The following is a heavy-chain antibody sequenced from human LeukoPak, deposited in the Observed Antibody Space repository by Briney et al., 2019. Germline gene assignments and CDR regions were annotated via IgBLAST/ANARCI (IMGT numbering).Heavy chain of an antibody. D-gene: IGHD6-19*01. CDR1: GFTFTSYA. V-gene: IGHV3-23*01. CDR3: QAGY. J-gene: IGHJ4*02. CDR2: ISGSGGRT. Sequence: GGSLRLSCAASGFTFTSYAITWVRQAPGKGLEWLSVISGSGGRTYYADSVKGRFTISRDNSKNTVFLQMNSLRAEDTAIYYCQAGYWGQGTLVTVSS.